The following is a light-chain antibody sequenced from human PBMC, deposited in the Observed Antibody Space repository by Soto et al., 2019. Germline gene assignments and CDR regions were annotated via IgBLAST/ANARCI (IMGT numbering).Light chain of an antibody. CDR1: SSDVGGFNS. CDR2: DVV. J-gene: IGLJ1*01. Sequence: QSVLTQPASVSGSPGQSITISCTGTSSDVGGFNSVSWYQLRPGTAPKLILYDVVDRPSGVSYRFSGSKSGNTASLTISRHPAADEADYFFSSYTSTMTNVFGSGTKLTVL. CDR3: SSYTSTMTNV. V-gene: IGLV2-14*03.